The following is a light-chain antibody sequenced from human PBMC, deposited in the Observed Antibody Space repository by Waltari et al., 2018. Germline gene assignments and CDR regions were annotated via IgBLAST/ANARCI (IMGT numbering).Light chain of an antibody. Sequence: DIQMTQSPSSLSASVGDRVTITCRASQAISNYLNWYQHKPGEAPKLLIYAASTLQSGVPSTFSASGSVTDFSLTISSLQPDDFATYFCQQFFTTPLTFGGGTRVEIK. J-gene: IGKJ4*01. CDR3: QQFFTTPLT. V-gene: IGKV1-39*01. CDR2: AAS. CDR1: QAISNY.